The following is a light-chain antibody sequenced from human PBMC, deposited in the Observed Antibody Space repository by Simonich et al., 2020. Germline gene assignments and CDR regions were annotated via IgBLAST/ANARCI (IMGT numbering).Light chain of an antibody. V-gene: IGKV4-1*01. CDR3: QQYYSTPPT. CDR1: PSFLYSSNNKNY. CDR2: WAS. Sequence: DIVVTQSPDFLAVSLGERATINCKSSPSFLYSSNNKNYFAWYQQKPGQPPKLLIYWASTRESGVPDRFSGSGSGTDFTLTISSLQAEDVAVYYCQQYYSTPPTFGGGTKVEIK. J-gene: IGKJ4*01.